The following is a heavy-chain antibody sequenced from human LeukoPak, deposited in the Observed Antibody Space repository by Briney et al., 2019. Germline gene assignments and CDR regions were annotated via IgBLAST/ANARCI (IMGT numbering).Heavy chain of an antibody. D-gene: IGHD6-19*01. CDR1: DCTFTSFG. V-gene: IGHV1-18*01. J-gene: IGHJ4*02. CDR3: ARKPTGWPFDY. Sequence: GASVKVSCTASDCTFTSFGIIWVRQAPGQGLEYMGWISANNGNTNYAHKFQGRVTMTTETSTTTAYMELRSLTSDDTAVYYCARKPTGWPFDYWGQGTLVTVSS. CDR2: ISANNGNT.